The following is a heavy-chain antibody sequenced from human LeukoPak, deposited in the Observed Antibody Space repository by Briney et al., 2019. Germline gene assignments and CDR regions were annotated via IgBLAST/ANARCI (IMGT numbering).Heavy chain of an antibody. V-gene: IGHV3-11*01. CDR3: ARELPWSSRLIDY. Sequence: PGGSLRLSCAASGFTFSDYYMSWIRQAPGKGLEWVSYISSSGSTIYYADSVKGRFTISRDNAKNSLYLQMNSLRAEDTAVYYCARELPWSSRLIDYWGQGTLVTVSS. D-gene: IGHD3-3*01. J-gene: IGHJ4*02. CDR1: GFTFSDYY. CDR2: ISSSGSTI.